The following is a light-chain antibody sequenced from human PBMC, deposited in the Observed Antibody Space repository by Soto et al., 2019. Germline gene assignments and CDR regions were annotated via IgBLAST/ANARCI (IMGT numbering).Light chain of an antibody. V-gene: IGKV3-15*01. J-gene: IGKJ4*01. CDR2: GAS. CDR1: QRIYSN. Sequence: EIVVTQSPATLSVSPGERVTFSCRASQRIYSNLAWYQHTPGQAPRLLISGASTGATGLPSRFSGSGSGTDFTLTINSLQSEDVAVYYCQQYHHWPVTFGGGTKVEIK. CDR3: QQYHHWPVT.